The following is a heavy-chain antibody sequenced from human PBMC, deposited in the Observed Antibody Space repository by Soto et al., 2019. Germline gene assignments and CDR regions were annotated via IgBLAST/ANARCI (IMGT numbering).Heavy chain of an antibody. V-gene: IGHV4-4*07. CDR3: ARDQRLDSYSSPLYLYFDS. Sequence: QVQLQESGPGLVKPSETLSLTCTVSGGSMSSNYWSWIRQSAGKGLEWIGRIYTSGTTNYNPSIKRRVTMSVDTSKTRFSLKLTSVTAADTAVYYCARDQRLDSYSSPLYLYFDSWGQGSLVTVSS. D-gene: IGHD6-19*01. J-gene: IGHJ4*02. CDR1: GGSMSSNY. CDR2: IYTSGTT.